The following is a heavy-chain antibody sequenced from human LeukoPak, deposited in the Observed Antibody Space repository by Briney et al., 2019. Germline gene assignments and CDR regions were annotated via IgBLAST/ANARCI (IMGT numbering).Heavy chain of an antibody. CDR1: GFTLSGST. D-gene: IGHD3-10*01. CDR2: IRTKGKDYAT. Sequence: HPGGSLRLSCAASGFTLSGSTMHWVRQASGKGLEWVGRIRTKGKDYATAYAASVKGRFTISRDDSRNTAYLQMNSLRAEDTAFYYCARAPARGSLDYWGQGTLVAVSS. CDR3: ARAPARGSLDY. V-gene: IGHV3-73*01. J-gene: IGHJ4*02.